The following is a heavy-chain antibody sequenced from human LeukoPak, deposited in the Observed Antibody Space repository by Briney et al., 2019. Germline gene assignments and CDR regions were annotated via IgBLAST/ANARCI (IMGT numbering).Heavy chain of an antibody. Sequence: GGSLRLSCAASGFTFDDYAMHWVRRAPGKGLEWVSGISWNSGNIGYADSVKGRFTISRDNAKNSLYLQMNSLRAEDTALYYCARESGWFDPWGQGTLVTVSS. CDR1: GFTFDDYA. D-gene: IGHD1-26*01. CDR2: ISWNSGNI. CDR3: ARESGWFDP. J-gene: IGHJ5*02. V-gene: IGHV3-9*01.